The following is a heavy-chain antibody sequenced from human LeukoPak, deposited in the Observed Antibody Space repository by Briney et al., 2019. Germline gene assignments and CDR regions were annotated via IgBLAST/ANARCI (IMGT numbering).Heavy chain of an antibody. J-gene: IGHJ4*02. CDR3: ARDAGSYVDY. CDR2: IIPILGIA. CDR1: GGTFISYT. Sequence: SVRVSCKASGGTFISYTIGWVRQAPGQGGEWMGGIIPILGIANYAQKFQGRVTITADKSTSTAYMELSSLRSEDTAVYYCARDAGSYVDYWGQGTLVTVSS. V-gene: IGHV1-69*10.